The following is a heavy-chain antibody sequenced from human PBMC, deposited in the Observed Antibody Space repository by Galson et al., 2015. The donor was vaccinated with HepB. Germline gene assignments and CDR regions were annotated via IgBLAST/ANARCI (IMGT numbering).Heavy chain of an antibody. D-gene: IGHD2-2*01. Sequence: SLRLSCAASGFTFSSYSMNWVRQAPGKGLEWVSYISNSSSTIYYADSVKGRFTISRDNAKNSLYLQMNSLRAEDTAVYYCARDEEGEFVVVPAASRAAPSYYYYMDVWGKGTTVTVSS. CDR3: ARDEEGEFVVVPAASRAAPSYYYYMDV. CDR2: ISNSSSTI. J-gene: IGHJ6*03. CDR1: GFTFSSYS. V-gene: IGHV3-48*01.